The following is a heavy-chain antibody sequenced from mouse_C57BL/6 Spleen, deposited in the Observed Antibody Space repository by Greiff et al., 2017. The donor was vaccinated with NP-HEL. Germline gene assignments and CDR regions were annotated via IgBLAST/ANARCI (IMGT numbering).Heavy chain of an antibody. J-gene: IGHJ3*01. CDR1: GFTFSSYA. CDR3: ARDGMAGTPAWFAY. D-gene: IGHD4-1*01. Sequence: EVKLQESGGGLVKPGGSLKLSCAASGFTFSSYAMSWVRQTPEQRLAWVATISDGGSYTYYPDNVKGRFTISRDNAKNNLYLQMSHLKSEDTAMYYGARDGMAGTPAWFAYWGQGTLVTVSA. CDR2: ISDGGSYT. V-gene: IGHV5-4*01.